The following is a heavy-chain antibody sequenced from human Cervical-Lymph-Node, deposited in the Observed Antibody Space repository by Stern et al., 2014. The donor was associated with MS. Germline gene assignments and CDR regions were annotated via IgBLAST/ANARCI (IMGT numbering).Heavy chain of an antibody. Sequence: VQLVESGPGLVKPSETLSLTCTVSGGSITNRDYWGWIRQSPGKGLEWIGSVYYSGITYYRPSLKSQATIYIDTSRNQFFLRLTSVTATDTAVYFCARGVTAVTNYVPNWCFDLWGRGTLVTVSS. J-gene: IGHJ2*01. CDR1: GGSITNRDY. CDR3: ARGVTAVTNYVPNWCFDL. D-gene: IGHD4-11*01. V-gene: IGHV4-39*02. CDR2: VYYSGIT.